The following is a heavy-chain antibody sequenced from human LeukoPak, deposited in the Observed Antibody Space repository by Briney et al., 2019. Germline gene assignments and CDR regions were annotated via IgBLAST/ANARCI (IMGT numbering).Heavy chain of an antibody. Sequence: SVTVSCKASGGTFSSYAISWLRQAPGQGLEWMGRIIPILGIANYAQKFQGRVTITADKSTSTAYMELSNLRSEDTAVYYCAREGSSSSDYWGQGTLVTVSS. J-gene: IGHJ4*02. D-gene: IGHD6-13*01. CDR3: AREGSSSSDY. CDR2: IIPILGIA. V-gene: IGHV1-69*04. CDR1: GGTFSSYA.